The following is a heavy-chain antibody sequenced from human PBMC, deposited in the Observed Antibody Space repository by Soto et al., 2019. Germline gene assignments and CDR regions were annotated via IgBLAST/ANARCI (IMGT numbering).Heavy chain of an antibody. CDR2: IYPGDSDT. J-gene: IGHJ6*02. D-gene: IGHD3-3*01. Sequence: VESLKISCKASGYSFTNYWIGWGRQMPGKGLEWMGIIYPGDSDTRYSPSFQGQVTISADKYINTAYLQWSSLKASDSAMYYCARHENSKWRIFGGAAFDYYALHVWGQATTVTVSS. V-gene: IGHV5-51*01. CDR3: ARHENSKWRIFGGAAFDYYALHV. CDR1: GYSFTNYW.